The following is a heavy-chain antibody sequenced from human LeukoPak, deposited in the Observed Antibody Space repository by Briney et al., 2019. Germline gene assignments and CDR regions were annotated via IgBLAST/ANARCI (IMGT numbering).Heavy chain of an antibody. J-gene: IGHJ4*02. CDR3: AKDRFYDYVRGSYRYTGPNYFDY. CDR2: MSGSGGST. Sequence: GGSLRLSCVASGFTFNNYAMSLVRQAPGKGLEWVSAMSGSGGSTYYADSVKGRFTISRDNSKNTVYLQMNSLRAEDTAVYYCAKDRFYDYVRGSYRYTGPNYFDYWGQGILVTVSS. D-gene: IGHD3-16*02. V-gene: IGHV3-23*01. CDR1: GFTFNNYA.